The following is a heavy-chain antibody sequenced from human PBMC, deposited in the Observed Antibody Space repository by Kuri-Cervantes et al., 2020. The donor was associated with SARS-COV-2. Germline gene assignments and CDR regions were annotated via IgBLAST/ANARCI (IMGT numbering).Heavy chain of an antibody. V-gene: IGHV3-30*07. Sequence: GESLKISCAASGFTFSSYAMHWVRQAPGKGLEWVAVISYDGSNKYYADSVKGRFTISRDNSKNTLYLQMNSLRAEDTAVYYCAKVKDILTGYRDAFDIWGQGTMVTVSS. J-gene: IGHJ3*02. CDR1: GFTFSSYA. CDR2: ISYDGSNK. CDR3: AKVKDILTGYRDAFDI. D-gene: IGHD3-9*01.